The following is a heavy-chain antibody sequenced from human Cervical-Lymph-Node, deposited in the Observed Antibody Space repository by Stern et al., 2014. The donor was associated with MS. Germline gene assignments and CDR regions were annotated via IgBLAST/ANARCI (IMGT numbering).Heavy chain of an antibody. J-gene: IGHJ5*02. D-gene: IGHD3-16*01. Sequence: VQLVQSGAEVKKPGSSVKVSCKASGGISWVRQAPGQGLEYMGGVIPFVGTSHYAQKFQGRVTITAETSTNTAYLELSSLKSDDTAVYYCARGGGDNWFDPWGQGTLVTVSS. CDR3: ARGGGDNWFDP. V-gene: IGHV1-69*06. CDR2: VIPFVGTS. CDR1: GG.